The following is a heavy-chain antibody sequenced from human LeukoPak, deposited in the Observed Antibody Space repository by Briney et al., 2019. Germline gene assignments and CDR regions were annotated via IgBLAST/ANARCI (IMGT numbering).Heavy chain of an antibody. CDR2: IYYSGST. Sequence: SETLSLTCTVSGDSISSGGYYWSWIRQRPGKGLEWIGYIYYSGSTYYSPSLKSRVTISVDTSKNQFSLKLSSVTAADTAVYYCARESKAIFGVVTRAFDPWGQGTLVTVSS. J-gene: IGHJ5*02. CDR1: GDSISSGGYY. CDR3: ARESKAIFGVVTRAFDP. D-gene: IGHD3-3*01. V-gene: IGHV4-31*03.